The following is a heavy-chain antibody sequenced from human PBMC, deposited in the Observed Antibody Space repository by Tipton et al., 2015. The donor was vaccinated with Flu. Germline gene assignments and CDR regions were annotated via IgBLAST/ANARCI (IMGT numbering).Heavy chain of an antibody. J-gene: IGHJ4*02. CDR2: IKEDGSEK. CDR1: GFIFSSHW. Sequence: LSLTCAASGFIFSSHWMTWVRQAPGKGLEWVAAIKEDGSEKYYVDSVKGRFTISRDNAKKSLYLQMNSLGAEDTAVYYCARDRIVVLSDGPAHDEWGQGTLVTVSS. V-gene: IGHV3-7*01. D-gene: IGHD2-21*01. CDR3: ARDRIVVLSDGPAHDE.